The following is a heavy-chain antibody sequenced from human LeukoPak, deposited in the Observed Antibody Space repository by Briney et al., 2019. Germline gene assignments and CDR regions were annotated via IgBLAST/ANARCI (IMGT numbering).Heavy chain of an antibody. CDR3: TTDGKYSSSWTYWFDP. CDR1: GVTSYTAW. Sequence: GGSLRLSCAVSGVTSYTAWMGGVRQAPQEGLEWVGRIKSEINGGTADYAAPVKGRFSISRDDSINTIYLQMNSLKTEDTGVYYCTTDGKYSSSWTYWFDPWGQGTLVTVSS. CDR2: IKSEINGGTA. V-gene: IGHV3-15*01. J-gene: IGHJ5*02. D-gene: IGHD6-13*01.